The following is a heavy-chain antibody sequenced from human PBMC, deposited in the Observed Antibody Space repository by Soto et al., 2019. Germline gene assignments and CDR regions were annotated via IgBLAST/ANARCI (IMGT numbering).Heavy chain of an antibody. CDR1: GFTFSSYA. Sequence: GGSLRLSCAASGFTFSSYAMSWVRQAPGKXLEWVSAISGSGGSTYYADSVKGRFTISRDNSKNTLYLQMNSLRAEDTAVYYCAKETDSSGYYYPPHFDYWGQGTLVTVSS. CDR3: AKETDSSGYYYPPHFDY. CDR2: ISGSGGST. J-gene: IGHJ4*02. D-gene: IGHD3-22*01. V-gene: IGHV3-23*01.